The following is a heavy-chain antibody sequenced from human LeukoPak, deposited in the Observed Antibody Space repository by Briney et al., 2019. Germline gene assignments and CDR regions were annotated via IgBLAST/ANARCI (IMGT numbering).Heavy chain of an antibody. Sequence: SETLSLTCTASGGSISGSSPYWGWIRQPPGKGLEWVGTISYSGSTFYSPSLRGRVTISVDTSRKQCSLNLSSVTATDTAVYYCARHTSGTMFSYWGQGTLVTVSS. D-gene: IGHD1-1*01. J-gene: IGHJ4*02. CDR3: ARHTSGTMFSY. V-gene: IGHV4-39*01. CDR1: GGSISGSSPY. CDR2: ISYSGST.